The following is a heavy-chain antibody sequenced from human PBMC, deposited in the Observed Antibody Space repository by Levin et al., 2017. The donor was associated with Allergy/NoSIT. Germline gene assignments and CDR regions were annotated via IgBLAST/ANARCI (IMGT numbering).Heavy chain of an antibody. J-gene: IGHJ6*02. CDR2: ISGNSDSI. D-gene: IGHD2/OR15-2a*01. CDR1: GFSFHDAA. V-gene: IGHV3-9*01. Sequence: SLKISCAASGFSFHDAAMHWVRQGPGKGLEWVSGISGNSDSIGYADSVKGRFTISRDNAKKLLFLQMDSLRGEDTALYYCVKDLSDYFYVMNVWGQGTTVTVSS. CDR3: VKDLSDYFYVMNV.